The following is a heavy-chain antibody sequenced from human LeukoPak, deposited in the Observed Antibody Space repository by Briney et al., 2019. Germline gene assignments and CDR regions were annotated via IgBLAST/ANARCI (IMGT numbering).Heavy chain of an antibody. CDR1: GGSISNYY. J-gene: IGHJ5*02. Sequence: SETLSLTCTVSGGSISNYYWSWIRQPPGKGLEWIGYIYYTGGTNYNPSLKSRVTISLDTSKNQFSLKLNSVTAADTAVYYCARRMAAAVWFDPRGQGTPVTVSS. CDR3: ARRMAAAVWFDP. V-gene: IGHV4-59*08. CDR2: IYYTGGT. D-gene: IGHD6-13*01.